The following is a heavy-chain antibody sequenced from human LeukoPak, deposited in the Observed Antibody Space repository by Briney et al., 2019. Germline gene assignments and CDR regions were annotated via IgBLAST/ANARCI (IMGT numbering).Heavy chain of an antibody. CDR3: VAGLGVFNY. Sequence: PGGSLRLSCAASGFIFSDYGMHWVRQAPGKGLEWVTFIQDDGSDRFYADSVKGRFTISRDKSQNTLYLHMNSLRPEDTSVYYCVAGLGVFNYWGQGTLVTVSS. CDR1: GFIFSDYG. V-gene: IGHV3-30*02. D-gene: IGHD3-10*01. J-gene: IGHJ4*02. CDR2: IQDDGSDR.